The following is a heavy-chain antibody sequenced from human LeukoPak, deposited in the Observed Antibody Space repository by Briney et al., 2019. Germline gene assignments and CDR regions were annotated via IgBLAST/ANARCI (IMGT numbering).Heavy chain of an antibody. CDR2: ISASGSNI. V-gene: IGHV3-48*01. D-gene: IGHD1-1*01. Sequence: PGGSLRLSCAASGFPLSSYSINWFRQAPGKGLEWVAYISASGSNIYYVDSVMGRFTVSRDNPKSSLFLHMNSPRAEDTAVYYCARVKGTYFDYWGQGALVTVSS. CDR1: GFPLSSYS. J-gene: IGHJ4*02. CDR3: ARVKGTYFDY.